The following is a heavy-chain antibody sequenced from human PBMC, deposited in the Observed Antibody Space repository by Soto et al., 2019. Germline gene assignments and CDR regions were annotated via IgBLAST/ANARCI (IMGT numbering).Heavy chain of an antibody. CDR3: AHSSDYVWGSYRYTFDY. CDR1: GFSLSTSGVG. V-gene: IGHV2-5*02. CDR2: IYWDDDK. J-gene: IGHJ4*02. D-gene: IGHD3-16*02. Sequence: QITLKESGPTLVKPTQTLTLTCTFSGFSLSTSGVGVGWIRQPPGKALEWLALIYWDDDKRYSPSLKSRLTITNHTYKNQVVLTMTNMAPVDTATYYCAHSSDYVWGSYRYTFDYWGQGTLVTVSS.